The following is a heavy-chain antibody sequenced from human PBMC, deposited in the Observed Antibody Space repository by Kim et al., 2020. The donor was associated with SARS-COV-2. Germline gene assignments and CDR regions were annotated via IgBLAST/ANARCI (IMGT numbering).Heavy chain of an antibody. CDR1: GDRFSRFH. D-gene: IGHD6-19*01. CDR2: IGAKNGNT. CDR3: ARDYSGGWYRFDY. J-gene: IGHJ4*02. Sequence: ASVKVSCTASGDRFSRFHISWLRQAPGQGLEWMGWIGAKNGNTRYAPKFEGRVTMTTDTSTSRVYMEMRSLRFDDTAVYYCARDYSGGWYRFDYWGQGT. V-gene: IGHV1-18*04.